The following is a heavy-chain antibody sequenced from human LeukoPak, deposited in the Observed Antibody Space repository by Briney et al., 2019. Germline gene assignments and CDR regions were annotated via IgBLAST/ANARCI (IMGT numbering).Heavy chain of an antibody. CDR1: GFTFSSYW. CDR3: AKSVAIYFYYGLDV. CDR2: INGDGSST. Sequence: PGGSLRLSCAASGFTFSSYWMHWVRQVPGKGLVWVSRINGDGSSTNYADSVKGRFTISRDNAKNTLYFQLNSLRVDDTAVYYCAKSVAIYFYYGLDVWGQGTTVTVSS. D-gene: IGHD3-3*01. J-gene: IGHJ6*02. V-gene: IGHV3-74*01.